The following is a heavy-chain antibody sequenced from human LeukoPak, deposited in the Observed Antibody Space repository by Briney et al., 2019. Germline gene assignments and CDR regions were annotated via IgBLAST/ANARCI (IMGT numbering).Heavy chain of an antibody. CDR2: IWYDGSNK. V-gene: IGHV3-33*01. Sequence: PGGSLRLSCAASGFTFSSYGMHWVRQAPGKGLEWVAVIWYDGSNKYYADSVKGRFTISRDNSKNTLYLQMNSLRAVDTAVYYCARDLGDSYYDSSGYFYWGQGTLVTVSS. J-gene: IGHJ4*02. CDR1: GFTFSSYG. CDR3: ARDLGDSYYDSSGYFY. D-gene: IGHD3-22*01.